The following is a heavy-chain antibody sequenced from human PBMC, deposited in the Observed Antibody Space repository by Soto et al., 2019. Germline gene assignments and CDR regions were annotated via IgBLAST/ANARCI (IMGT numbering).Heavy chain of an antibody. CDR2: INPNSGGT. D-gene: IGHD3-9*01. Sequence: GASVKVSCKASGYTSISYYMHWVRQAPGQGLEWMGMINPNSGGTNYAQKFQGWVTMTRDTSISTAYMELSRLRSDDTAVYYCARDLSPLRYFDWLPHHVGTYYYYGMDVWGQGTTVTVSS. J-gene: IGHJ6*02. V-gene: IGHV1-2*04. CDR3: ARDLSPLRYFDWLPHHVGTYYYYGMDV. CDR1: GYTSISYY.